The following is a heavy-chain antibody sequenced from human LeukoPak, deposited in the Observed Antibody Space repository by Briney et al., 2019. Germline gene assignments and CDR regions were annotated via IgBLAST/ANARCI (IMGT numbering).Heavy chain of an antibody. Sequence: GGSLRLSCVDSGFTSSNYAMSWVRQAPGGVLEWVAAISGNGGTTYYADSVKGRFTISRDNSKNTLYLQMNSLRAEDTAVFYCAKATTISAAGSHFVYWGQGTLVTVSS. J-gene: IGHJ4*02. V-gene: IGHV3-23*01. CDR1: GFTSSNYA. CDR2: ISGNGGTT. D-gene: IGHD6-13*01. CDR3: AKATTISAAGSHFVY.